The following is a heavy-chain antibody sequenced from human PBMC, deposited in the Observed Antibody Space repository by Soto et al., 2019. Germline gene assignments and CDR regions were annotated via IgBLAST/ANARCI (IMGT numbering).Heavy chain of an antibody. V-gene: IGHV3-33*01. J-gene: IGHJ6*02. Sequence: SLRLSCAASGFTFSSYGMHWVRQAPGKGLEWVAVIWYDGSNKYYADSVKGRFTISRDNSKNTLYLQMNSLRAEDTAVYYCARKRIDYYGMDVWGQGTTVTVSS. CDR2: IWYDGSNK. CDR1: GFTFSSYG. CDR3: ARKRIDYYGMDV. D-gene: IGHD2-15*01.